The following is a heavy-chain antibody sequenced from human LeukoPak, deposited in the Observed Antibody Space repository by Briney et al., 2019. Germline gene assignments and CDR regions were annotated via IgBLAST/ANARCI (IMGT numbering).Heavy chain of an antibody. CDR2: IYYSGST. Sequence: SETLSLTCTVSGGSISSSSYYWGWIRQPPGKGLEWIGSIYYSGSTYYNPSLKSRVTISVDTSKNQFSLKLSSVTAADTAVYYCASTHSSGKSDYWGQGTLVTVSS. D-gene: IGHD3-10*01. CDR1: GGSISSSSYY. V-gene: IGHV4-39*07. J-gene: IGHJ4*02. CDR3: ASTHSSGKSDY.